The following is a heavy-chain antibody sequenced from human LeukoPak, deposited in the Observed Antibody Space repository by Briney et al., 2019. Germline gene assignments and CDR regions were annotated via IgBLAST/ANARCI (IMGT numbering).Heavy chain of an antibody. J-gene: IGHJ4*02. Sequence: GGSLRLSCAASGFTFSSYSMNWVRQAPGKGLEWVSSISSSSSYIYYADSVKGRFTISRDNAKNSLYLQMNSLRAEDTAVYYCARDFRLLAAAGEPVFDCWGQGTLVTVSS. V-gene: IGHV3-21*01. CDR2: ISSSSSYI. D-gene: IGHD6-13*01. CDR3: ARDFRLLAAAGEPVFDC. CDR1: GFTFSSYS.